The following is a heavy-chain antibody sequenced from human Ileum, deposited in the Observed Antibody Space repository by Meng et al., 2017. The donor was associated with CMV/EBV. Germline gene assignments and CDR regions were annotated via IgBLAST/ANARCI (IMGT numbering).Heavy chain of an antibody. CDR1: GFTFSNYW. J-gene: IGHJ4*02. CDR3: ARDSNIRGVPTDY. V-gene: IGHV3-74*01. Sequence: GESLKISCAASGFTFSNYWMHWVRQAPGKGLVWVSRINGDGSNTYYADYVKGRFTIARDNAKDTLYLQMNSLRAEDTAIYFCARDSNIRGVPTDYWGQGTLVTVSS. CDR2: INGDGSNT. D-gene: IGHD3-10*01.